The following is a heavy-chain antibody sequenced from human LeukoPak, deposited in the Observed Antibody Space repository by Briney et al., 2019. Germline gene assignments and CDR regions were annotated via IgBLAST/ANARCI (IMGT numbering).Heavy chain of an antibody. D-gene: IGHD1-20*01. Sequence: NSSETLSLTCTVSGGSISSSSYYWSWIRQPAGKGLEWIGRIYTSGSTNYNPSLKSRVTMSVDTSKNQFSLKLSSVTAADTAVYYCARVGVTGTSYYYYYYMDVWGKGTTVTVSS. CDR1: GGSISSSSYY. CDR2: IYTSGST. V-gene: IGHV4-61*02. CDR3: ARVGVTGTSYYYYYYMDV. J-gene: IGHJ6*03.